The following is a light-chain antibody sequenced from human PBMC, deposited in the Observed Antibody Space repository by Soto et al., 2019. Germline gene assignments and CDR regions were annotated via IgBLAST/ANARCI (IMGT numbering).Light chain of an antibody. CDR1: QGISSY. V-gene: IGKV1-9*01. CDR2: AAS. J-gene: IGKJ1*01. Sequence: IQLTQSPSSLSVSVGDRVTITCRASQGISSYLAWYQQKPGKAPKLLIYAASTLQSGVPSRFSGSGSGTDFTLTISSLQPEDFATYYCQQSYATPRTFGQGTKVEIK. CDR3: QQSYATPRT.